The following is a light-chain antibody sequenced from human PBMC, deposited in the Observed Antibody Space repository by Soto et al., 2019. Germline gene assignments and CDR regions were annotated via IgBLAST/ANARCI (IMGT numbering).Light chain of an antibody. CDR1: SSDVGSYNY. Sequence: QSVLTQPASVSGSPGQSITISCTGTSSDVGSYNYVSWYQQHPAKAPKLMIYDVSNRPSGVSNRFSGSKSGNTASLTISGLQSEDEADYYCSSYTSSSTRVFGGGTKLTVL. J-gene: IGLJ3*02. V-gene: IGLV2-14*01. CDR2: DVS. CDR3: SSYTSSSTRV.